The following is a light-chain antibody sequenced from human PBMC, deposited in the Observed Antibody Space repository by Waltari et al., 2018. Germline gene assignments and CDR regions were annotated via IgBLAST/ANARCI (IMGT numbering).Light chain of an antibody. CDR1: QTIFLF. CDR2: GAS. V-gene: IGKV1-39*01. J-gene: IGKJ1*01. CDR3: QESFTSPRT. Sequence: DIQMTQSPSSLSASLGDRVTITCRASQTIFLFLNWYQQRPGKGPNLLSYGASILHSGVPSRFSGSGSGTDFTLTISNLQPEDVATYYCQESFTSPRTFGHGTKVEI.